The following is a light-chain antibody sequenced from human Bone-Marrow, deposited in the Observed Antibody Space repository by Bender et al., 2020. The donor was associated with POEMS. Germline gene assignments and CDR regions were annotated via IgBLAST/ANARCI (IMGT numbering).Light chain of an antibody. V-gene: IGLV1-44*01. CDR3: SAWDDILNGWV. CDR1: SSNIGGTA. J-gene: IGLJ3*02. CDR2: GND. Sequence: GTPGQRVTISCSGSSSNIGGTAVNWRQQRPGTAPNLLIYGNDQRPSGVPDRFSGSKSGTSASLAISGLQSEDEADYFCSAWDDILNGWVFGGGTELTVL.